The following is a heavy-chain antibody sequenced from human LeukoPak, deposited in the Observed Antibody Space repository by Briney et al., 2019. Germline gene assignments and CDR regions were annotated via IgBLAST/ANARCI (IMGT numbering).Heavy chain of an antibody. CDR3: ARVSGLSSGSIDY. V-gene: IGHV4-39*01. CDR1: GGSISSDDYY. CDR2: IYYIGTT. D-gene: IGHD6-19*01. Sequence: SETLSLTCTVSGGSISSDDYYWSWIRQPPGQGLEWIGSIYYIGTTYYNPSLKSRVTISVDTSRNQFSLKLSSLTAADTAVYYCARVSGLSSGSIDYWGQGTLVTVSS. J-gene: IGHJ4*02.